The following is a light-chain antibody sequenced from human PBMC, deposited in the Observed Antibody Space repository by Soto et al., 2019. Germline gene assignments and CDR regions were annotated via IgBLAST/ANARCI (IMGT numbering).Light chain of an antibody. CDR3: QQYGSFTL. CDR2: GAS. Sequence: EIVLTQSPGPLSLSPGERATLSCRASQSVSSSFLAWYQQKPGQAPRLLIYGASSRATGIPDRFSGSGSGTDFTLTISRLEPEDFAVYYCQQYGSFTLLGPGTKVDIK. CDR1: QSVSSSF. V-gene: IGKV3-20*01. J-gene: IGKJ3*01.